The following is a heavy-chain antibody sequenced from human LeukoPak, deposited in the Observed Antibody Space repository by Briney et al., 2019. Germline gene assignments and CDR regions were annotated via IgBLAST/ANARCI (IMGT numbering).Heavy chain of an antibody. J-gene: IGHJ4*02. D-gene: IGHD4-17*01. Sequence: GGSLRLSCAASGFTFNNYAMNWVRQAPGKGLEWVSVITSSGSTYYADSVKGRSTISRDNPKNTLYLQMNSLRAEDTAIYYCAKDLYGDYDFDCWGRGTLVTVSS. CDR1: GFTFNNYA. CDR3: AKDLYGDYDFDC. V-gene: IGHV3-23*01. CDR2: ITSSGST.